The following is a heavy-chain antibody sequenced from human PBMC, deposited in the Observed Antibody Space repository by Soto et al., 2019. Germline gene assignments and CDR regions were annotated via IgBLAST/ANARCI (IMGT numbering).Heavy chain of an antibody. CDR3: NTQPDAHGYCSGGSCYQFDY. J-gene: IGHJ4*02. D-gene: IGHD2-15*01. V-gene: IGHV3-15*01. CDR2: IKSKTDGGTT. Sequence: GGSLRLSCAASGFTFSNAWMSWVRQAPGKGLEWVGRIKSKTDGGTTDYAAPVKGRFTISRDDSKNKLYLQMNSLKTEDTAVYYCNTQPDAHGYCSGGSCYQFDYCGQGTMVTVSS. CDR1: GFTFSNAW.